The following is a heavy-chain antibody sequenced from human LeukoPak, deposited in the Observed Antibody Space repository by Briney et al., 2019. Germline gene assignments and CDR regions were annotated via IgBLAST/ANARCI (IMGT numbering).Heavy chain of an antibody. CDR2: IWPDRNRK. D-gene: IGHD2-2*01. CDR3: VVVMVPAAVWQFDL. Sequence: PGSSLRLSCAASGFTFTDYGFHWVRQAPGKGLGWVAIIWPDRNRKLHADSVKGRFTISADNSKNTVYLQMTSLRADDTAVYFCVVVMVPAAVWQFDLWGRGTLVAVSA. J-gene: IGHJ2*01. V-gene: IGHV3-33*03. CDR1: GFTFTDYG.